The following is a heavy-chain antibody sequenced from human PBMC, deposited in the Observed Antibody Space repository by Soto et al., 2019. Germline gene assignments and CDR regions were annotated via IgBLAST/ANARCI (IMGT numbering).Heavy chain of an antibody. V-gene: IGHV1-18*01. CDR2: ISVYNGNT. CDR1: GYTFTSYG. Sequence: QAQLVRSGAEVKTPGASVKVSCRASGYTFTSYGITWVRQAPGQGLEWMGWISVYNGNTDYAQNLQNRVSMTTDTSTSTVYLELRSLKSDDTAMYYCARGDGTWYFDLWGRGTLVTVSS. CDR3: ARGDGTWYFDL. J-gene: IGHJ2*01.